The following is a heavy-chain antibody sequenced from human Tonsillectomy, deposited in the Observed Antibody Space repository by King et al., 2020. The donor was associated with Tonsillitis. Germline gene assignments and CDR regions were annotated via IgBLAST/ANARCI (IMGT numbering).Heavy chain of an antibody. CDR1: GVAFSLYG. D-gene: IGHD4-17*01. CDR2: IRYDGSNK. CDR3: AKKSGDSFPNWYFDL. Sequence: VQPVQSGGGVVQPGGSLRLSCAASGVAFSLYGMNWVRQAPGKGLEWVSFIRYDGSNKYYTDSVKGRFTISRDNSKNTLSLHMSSLRPEDTAVYYCAKKSGDSFPNWYFDLWGRGTLVTVSS. J-gene: IGHJ2*01. V-gene: IGHV3-30*02.